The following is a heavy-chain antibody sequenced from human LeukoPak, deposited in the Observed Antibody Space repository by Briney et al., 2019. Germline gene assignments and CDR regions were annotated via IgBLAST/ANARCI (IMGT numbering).Heavy chain of an antibody. CDR1: GFTFSTYS. J-gene: IGHJ4*02. D-gene: IGHD6-19*01. V-gene: IGHV3-21*01. Sequence: GGSLRLSCAASGFTFSTYSMNWVRQAPGKGLECVSSISSSSYIYYADSVKGRSTISRDNAKNSLYLQMNSLRAEDTAVYYCARRGAVAGTFDYWGQGTLVTVSS. CDR3: ARRGAVAGTFDY. CDR2: ISSSSYI.